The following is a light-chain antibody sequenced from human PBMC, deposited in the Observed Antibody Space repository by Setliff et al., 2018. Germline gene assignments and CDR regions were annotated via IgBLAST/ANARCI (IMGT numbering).Light chain of an antibody. CDR3: QSYDSSLGGSGV. CDR1: SSNIGAGYD. J-gene: IGLJ3*02. Sequence: QSVLTQPPSVSGAPGQRVTISCTGSSSNIGAGYDVHWYQQLPGTAPKLLIYGSSNRPSGVPDRFSGSKSGTSASLAITGLQAEDEADYYCQSYDSSLGGSGVFGGGTKVTV. CDR2: GSS. V-gene: IGLV1-40*01.